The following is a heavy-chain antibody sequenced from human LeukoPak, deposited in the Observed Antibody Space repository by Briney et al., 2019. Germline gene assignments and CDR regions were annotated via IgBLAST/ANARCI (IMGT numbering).Heavy chain of an antibody. J-gene: IGHJ5*02. CDR2: IYYSGST. V-gene: IGHV4-30-4*01. CDR3: ARLLVTAHNWFDP. D-gene: IGHD2-21*02. CDR1: GGSISSGDYY. Sequence: PSQTLSLTCTVSGGSISSGDYYWSWIRQPPGKGLEWIGYIYYSGSTYYNPSLKSRVTISVDTSKNQFSLKLSSVTAADTAVYYCARLLVTAHNWFDPWGQGTLVTVSS.